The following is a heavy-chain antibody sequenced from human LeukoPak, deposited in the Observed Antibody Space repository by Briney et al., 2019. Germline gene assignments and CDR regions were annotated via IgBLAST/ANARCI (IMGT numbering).Heavy chain of an antibody. CDR2: ISSSSSDT. Sequence: GGSLRLSCAASGFTISDYYMSWIRQAPGKGLEWLSYISSSSSDTQYADSVKGRFTISRDNSKKSLHLQMNSLRVEDTAVYYCARDAVGSGYYGMDVWGQGTTVTVSS. D-gene: IGHD3-10*01. CDR1: GFTISDYY. CDR3: ARDAVGSGYYGMDV. V-gene: IGHV3-11*05. J-gene: IGHJ6*02.